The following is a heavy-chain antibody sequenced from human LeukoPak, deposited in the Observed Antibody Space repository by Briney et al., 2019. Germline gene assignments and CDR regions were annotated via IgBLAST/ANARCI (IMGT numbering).Heavy chain of an antibody. CDR1: AGSISSGNYY. CDR3: ARGHPPGGLLPYGDSQHFDY. J-gene: IGHJ4*02. V-gene: IGHV4-61*02. D-gene: IGHD4-17*01. CDR2: IYTSGSS. Sequence: SETLSLTCTVSAGSISSGNYYWSWIRQPAGKGLEWIGRIYTSGSSNYNPSLKSRVTISGDTSKNQFSLKLSSVTAADTAVYYCARGHPPGGLLPYGDSQHFDYWGQGTLVTVSS.